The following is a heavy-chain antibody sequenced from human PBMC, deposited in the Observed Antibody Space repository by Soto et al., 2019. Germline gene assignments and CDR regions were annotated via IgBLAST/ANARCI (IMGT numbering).Heavy chain of an antibody. V-gene: IGHV1-3*01. D-gene: IGHD2-21*01. CDR3: ARLIPRIDYYYGMDV. J-gene: IGHJ6*02. CDR2: INAGNGNT. CDR1: GYTFTSYA. Sequence: ASVKVSCKASGYTFTSYAMHWVRQAPGQRLEWMGWINAGNGNTKYSQKFQGRVTITRDTSASTAYMELSSLRSEDTAVYYCARLIPRIDYYYGMDVSGQGTTVTVSS.